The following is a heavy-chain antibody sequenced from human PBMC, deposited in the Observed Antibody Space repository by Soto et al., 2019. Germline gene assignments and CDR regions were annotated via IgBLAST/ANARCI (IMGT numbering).Heavy chain of an antibody. CDR1: GFAFSNYE. V-gene: IGHV3-48*03. CDR2: ISLSGSTI. Sequence: PGGSLRLSCAASGFAFSNYEMNWVRQAPGKGLEWVSYISLSGSTIYYADSMKGRFTISRDDAKNSLYLQMNSLRADDTAVYYCARESFSASPNFFDYWGQGTLVTVSS. J-gene: IGHJ4*02. D-gene: IGHD3-3*02. CDR3: ARESFSASPNFFDY.